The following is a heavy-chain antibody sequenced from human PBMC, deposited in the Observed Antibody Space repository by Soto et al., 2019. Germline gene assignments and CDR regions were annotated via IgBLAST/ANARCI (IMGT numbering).Heavy chain of an antibody. D-gene: IGHD4-17*01. CDR2: INPSGGST. CDR1: GYTFTNYF. CDR3: ARGGDDYGDYGWFDP. J-gene: IGHJ5*02. V-gene: IGHV1-46*03. Sequence: ASVKVSCKASGYTFTNYFMHWVRQAPGQGLEWMGIINPSGGSTSYAQKFQGRVTMTRDTSTSTVYMELSSLRSEDTAVYYCARGGDDYGDYGWFDPWGQGTLVTVSS.